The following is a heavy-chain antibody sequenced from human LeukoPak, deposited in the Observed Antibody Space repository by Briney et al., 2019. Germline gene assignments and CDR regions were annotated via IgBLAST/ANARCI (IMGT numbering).Heavy chain of an antibody. Sequence: PGGSLRLSCAASGFTLSSYAMSCVRQAPGKGRECVATIRSSGLNTYSADSVKGRFTISRDNFKNTLFLQMDTLRAEDAAVYFCAKGYPPGYYDGSGYFYYFDHWGQGSLVTVSS. CDR3: AKGYPPGYYDGSGYFYYFDH. CDR1: GFTLSSYA. V-gene: IGHV3-23*01. J-gene: IGHJ4*02. D-gene: IGHD3-22*01. CDR2: IRSSGLNT.